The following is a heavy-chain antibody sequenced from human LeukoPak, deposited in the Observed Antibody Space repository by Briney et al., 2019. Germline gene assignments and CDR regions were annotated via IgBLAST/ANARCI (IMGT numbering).Heavy chain of an antibody. CDR1: GGSFSGYY. D-gene: IGHD3-9*01. Sequence: SETLSLTCAVYGGSFSGYYWSWIRQPPGKGLEWIGEINHSGSTNYNPSLKSRVTISVDTSKNQFSLKLSSVTAVDTAVYYCARGVDNDFLTGYQYNWFDPWGQGTLVTVSS. CDR2: INHSGST. J-gene: IGHJ5*02. V-gene: IGHV4-34*01. CDR3: ARGVDNDFLTGYQYNWFDP.